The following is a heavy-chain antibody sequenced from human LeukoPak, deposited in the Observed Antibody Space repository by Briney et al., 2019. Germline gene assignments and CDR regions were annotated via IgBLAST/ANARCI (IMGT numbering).Heavy chain of an antibody. CDR3: ARDLDYYDGSGYSSSALDY. CDR2: ITSSSTYI. V-gene: IGHV3-21*01. Sequence: GGSLRLSCAASGFSFSSYTMNWVRPAPGRGLEWVSSITSSSTYIYYADSVRGRFTVSRDNAKNALYLQMNSLRAEDTAVYFCARDLDYYDGSGYSSSALDYWGQGTLLTVSS. D-gene: IGHD3-22*01. J-gene: IGHJ4*02. CDR1: GFSFSSYT.